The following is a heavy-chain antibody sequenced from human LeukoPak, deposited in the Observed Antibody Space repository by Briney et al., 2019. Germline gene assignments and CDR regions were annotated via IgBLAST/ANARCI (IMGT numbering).Heavy chain of an antibody. V-gene: IGHV3-30*18. J-gene: IGHJ4*02. CDR2: ISYDGSNK. CDR3: AKDLHIVVVTAIPPLDY. Sequence: GGSLRLSCAASGFTFSSYGMHWVRQAPGKGLEWVAVISYDGSNKYYADSVKGRFTISRDNSKNTLYLQMNSLRAEDTAVYYCAKDLHIVVVTAIPPLDYWGQGTLVTVSS. CDR1: GFTFSSYG. D-gene: IGHD2-21*02.